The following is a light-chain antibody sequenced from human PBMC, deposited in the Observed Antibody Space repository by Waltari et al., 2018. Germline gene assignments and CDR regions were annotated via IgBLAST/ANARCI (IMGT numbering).Light chain of an antibody. J-gene: IGLJ2*01. Sequence: QSALTQPASVSGSPGQSITISCTGTSSDVGGYNYVSLYQQHPGKAPKLMIYEFSTRPSWVANRFAGSKSGNTASLTISGLQAEDEADYYCSSYTSSSTRVFGGGTKLTVL. CDR2: EFS. CDR1: SSDVGGYNY. CDR3: SSYTSSSTRV. V-gene: IGLV2-14*01.